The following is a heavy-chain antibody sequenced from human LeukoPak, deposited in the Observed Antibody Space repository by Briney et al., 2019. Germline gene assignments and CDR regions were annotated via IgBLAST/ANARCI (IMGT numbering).Heavy chain of an antibody. CDR3: TRDPDG. Sequence: PGGSLGLSCAASGFTVTNYYMSWVRQAPGKGLEWVSVIYSGGDTFHADSVKGRFTLSRDNSENILYLQMNSLRAEDTAVYYCTRDPDGWGQGTLVTVSS. CDR2: IYSGGDT. J-gene: IGHJ4*02. V-gene: IGHV3-66*01. CDR1: GFTVTNYY.